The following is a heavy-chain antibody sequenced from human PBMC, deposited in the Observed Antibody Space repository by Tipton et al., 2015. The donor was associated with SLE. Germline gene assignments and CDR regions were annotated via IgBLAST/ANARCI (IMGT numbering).Heavy chain of an antibody. J-gene: IGHJ4*02. CDR2: IYYTGST. CDR3: ARASGGNSPY. V-gene: IGHV4-59*01. CDR1: GGSIRSFY. Sequence: TLSVTCTVSGGSIRSFYWSWIRQPPGKGLEWIGNIYYTGSTNYNPSLKSRVTISVDTSKNQFSLNLTSVTAADTAIYYCARASGGNSPYWGQGTLVTVSS. D-gene: IGHD4-23*01.